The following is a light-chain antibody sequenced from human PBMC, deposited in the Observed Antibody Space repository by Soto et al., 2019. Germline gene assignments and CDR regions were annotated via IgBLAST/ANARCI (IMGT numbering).Light chain of an antibody. J-gene: IGLJ1*01. Sequence: QSVLTQPPSASGSPGQSVTISCTGTSSDVGGYNYVSWYQQHPGKAPKLMIYEVSKRPSGVPDRFSGSKSGNTASLTVSVLQAVDEADYYCSSYTSSSPFYVFGTGTKGTV. CDR1: SSDVGGYNY. CDR3: SSYTSSSPFYV. V-gene: IGLV2-8*01. CDR2: EVS.